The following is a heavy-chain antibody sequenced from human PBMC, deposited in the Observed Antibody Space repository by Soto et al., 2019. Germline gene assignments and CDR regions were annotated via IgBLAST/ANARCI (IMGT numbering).Heavy chain of an antibody. J-gene: IGHJ3*02. V-gene: IGHV1-69*02. D-gene: IGHD2-15*01. CDR2: IIPILGIA. CDR1: GGTFSSYT. Sequence: QVQLVQSGAEVKKPGSSVKVSCKASGGTFSSYTISWVRQAPGQGLEWMGRIIPILGIANYAQKFQGRVTITADKSTSTAYMELSSLRSEDTAVYYCARQVVAASGYAFDIWGQGTMVTVSS. CDR3: ARQVVAASGYAFDI.